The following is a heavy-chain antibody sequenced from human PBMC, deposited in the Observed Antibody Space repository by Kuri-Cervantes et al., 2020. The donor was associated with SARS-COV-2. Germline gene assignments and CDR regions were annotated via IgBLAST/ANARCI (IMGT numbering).Heavy chain of an antibody. Sequence: LSLTCAASGFTFDDYAMHWVRQAPGKGLEWVSGISWNSGSIGYADSVKGRFTISRDNAKNSLYLQMNSLRAEDMALYYCAKDPSMVVSYYFDYWGQGTLVTVSS. D-gene: IGHD3-10*01. J-gene: IGHJ4*02. V-gene: IGHV3-9*03. CDR2: ISWNSGSI. CDR1: GFTFDDYA. CDR3: AKDPSMVVSYYFDY.